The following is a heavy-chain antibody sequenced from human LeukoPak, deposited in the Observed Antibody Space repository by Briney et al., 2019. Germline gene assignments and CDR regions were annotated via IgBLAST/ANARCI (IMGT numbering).Heavy chain of an antibody. CDR3: ARGWYDSRGSWTYSFDY. Sequence: SETLSLTCTVSGGSFSSTTYYWGWIRQPPGKGLEWIGNMFYSGINSYSPSLKSRVTVSVDTSKNQFSRKLSSVTAADTAVYYCARGWYDSRGSWTYSFDYWGQGTLVTVSP. J-gene: IGHJ4*02. V-gene: IGHV4-39*07. CDR1: GGSFSSTTYY. CDR2: MFYSGIN. D-gene: IGHD3-22*01.